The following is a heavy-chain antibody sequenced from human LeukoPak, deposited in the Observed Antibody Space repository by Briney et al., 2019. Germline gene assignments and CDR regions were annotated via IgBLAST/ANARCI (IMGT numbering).Heavy chain of an antibody. D-gene: IGHD2-8*01. J-gene: IGHJ4*02. Sequence: GASVKVSCKASGYTFTTYYMHWVRQAPGQGLEYMGWINPNSSDTSYAQSFQGRVTMTRDTSISTAYMELSRLRSDDTAVYYCARARWGYCANGVCYSGCSDYWGQGTLVTVSS. CDR3: ARARWGYCANGVCYSGCSDY. CDR1: GYTFTTYY. CDR2: INPNSSDT. V-gene: IGHV1-2*02.